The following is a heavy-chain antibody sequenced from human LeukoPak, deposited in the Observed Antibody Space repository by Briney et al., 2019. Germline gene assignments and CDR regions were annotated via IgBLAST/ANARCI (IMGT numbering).Heavy chain of an antibody. D-gene: IGHD6-19*01. CDR2: TYYSGST. Sequence: PETLSLTCTVSGGSISSYYCSWIRQPPGKGLEWIGYTYYSGSTNYNPCLESRVTISVDPSKNRFSLKLSSVTAADTAVYYCARALAVAGRFYFDYSGQGTLVTASS. CDR3: ARALAVAGRFYFDY. V-gene: IGHV4-59*01. CDR1: GGSISSYY. J-gene: IGHJ4*02.